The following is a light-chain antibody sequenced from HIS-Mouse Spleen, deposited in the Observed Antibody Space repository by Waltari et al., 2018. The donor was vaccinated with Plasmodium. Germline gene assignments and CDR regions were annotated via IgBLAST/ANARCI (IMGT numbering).Light chain of an antibody. CDR2: EGS. CDR3: CSYAGSTTWV. CDR1: RRDVGCFNY. J-gene: IGLJ3*02. Sequence: QSALTPPRSVSGSPGQSVTISCTATRRDVGCFNYVSWYQQHPGKAPKLMTYEGSKRPSGVSNRFSGSKSGNTASLTISGLQAEDEADYYCCSYAGSTTWVFGGGTKLTVL. V-gene: IGLV2-23*01.